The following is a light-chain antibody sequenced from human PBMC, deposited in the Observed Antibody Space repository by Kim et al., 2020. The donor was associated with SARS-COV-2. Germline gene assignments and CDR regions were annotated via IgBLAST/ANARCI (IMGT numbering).Light chain of an antibody. Sequence: GQRASIACDGSTAKYGDNYEYWYRNHQGTAHKILIYRNNQRPSGVPDRFYGSKSGTSYSLAISGLRSEDEADYYCAAWDDSLSGVVFGGGTQLTVL. J-gene: IGLJ2*01. V-gene: IGLV1-47*01. CDR3: AAWDDSLSGVV. CDR2: RNN. CDR1: TAKYGDNY.